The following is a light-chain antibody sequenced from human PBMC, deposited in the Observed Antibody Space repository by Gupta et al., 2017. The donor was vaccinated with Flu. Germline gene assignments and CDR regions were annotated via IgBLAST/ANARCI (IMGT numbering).Light chain of an antibody. CDR2: VDNDGSH. J-gene: IGLJ3*02. Sequence: QLVLTQSPSASASLGASVTLTCILSSGHTDYDIAWHQQQPQKGPRYLMKVDNDGSHSKGDGIPDRFSGSTSGAERYLIIPSLQVEDEDDYYCQTWGPGIRVFGGGTKLTVL. V-gene: IGLV4-69*01. CDR1: SGHTDYD. CDR3: QTWGPGIRV.